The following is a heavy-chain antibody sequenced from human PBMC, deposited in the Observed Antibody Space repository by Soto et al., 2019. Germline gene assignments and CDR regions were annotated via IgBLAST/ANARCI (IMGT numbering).Heavy chain of an antibody. Sequence: GGSLRLSCAASGFTFSSYAMSWVRQAPGKGLEWVSAISGSGGSTYYADSVKGRFTISRDNSKNTLYLQMNSLKAEDTAVYYCAKDRPKQWLDRGQIDAFDIWGQGTMVTVSS. D-gene: IGHD6-19*01. J-gene: IGHJ3*02. CDR3: AKDRPKQWLDRGQIDAFDI. CDR1: GFTFSSYA. V-gene: IGHV3-23*01. CDR2: ISGSGGST.